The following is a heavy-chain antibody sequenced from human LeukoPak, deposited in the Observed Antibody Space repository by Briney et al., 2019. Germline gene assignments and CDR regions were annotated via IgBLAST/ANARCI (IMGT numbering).Heavy chain of an antibody. Sequence: SETLSLTCTVSGASISSYYWSWIRQPAGKGLEWIGRIYTSGSTNYNPSLKSRVTMSVDTSKNQFSLKLSSVTAADTAVYYCAREVAEVYQQLVSYYYYYYMDVWGKGTTVTVSS. D-gene: IGHD6-13*01. J-gene: IGHJ6*03. V-gene: IGHV4-4*07. CDR2: IYTSGST. CDR1: GASISSYY. CDR3: AREVAEVYQQLVSYYYYYYMDV.